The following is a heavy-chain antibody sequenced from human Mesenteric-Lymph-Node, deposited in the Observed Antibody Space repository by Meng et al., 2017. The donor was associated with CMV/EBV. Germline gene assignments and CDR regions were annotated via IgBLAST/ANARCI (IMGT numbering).Heavy chain of an antibody. CDR3: ARGYSSSSVSLDY. CDR2: INWNGGGT. J-gene: IGHJ4*02. D-gene: IGHD6-6*01. CDR1: GFSFGDFG. Sequence: ASGFSFGDFGMNWVRQAPGKGLEWVAGINWNGGGTGYADSVKGRFTISRDNAKKSLYLQMNSLRAEDTALYYCARGYSSSSVSLDYWGQGTLVTVSS. V-gene: IGHV3-20*03.